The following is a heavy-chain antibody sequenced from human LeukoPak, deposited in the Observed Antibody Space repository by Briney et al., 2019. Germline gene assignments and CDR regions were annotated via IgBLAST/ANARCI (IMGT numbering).Heavy chain of an antibody. CDR3: ANGGYYSLDS. D-gene: IGHD2-15*01. V-gene: IGHV3-30*18. CDR2: ISYDGSNK. Sequence: AGGSLRLPCAASGFTFRNYGMHWVRQAPGKGLEWVAVISYDGSNKYYADSVKGRFTNSRDNSKRTLFLQTDSLRGEDTAVYYCANGGYYSLDSWGQGTLVTVSS. J-gene: IGHJ4*02. CDR1: GFTFRNYG.